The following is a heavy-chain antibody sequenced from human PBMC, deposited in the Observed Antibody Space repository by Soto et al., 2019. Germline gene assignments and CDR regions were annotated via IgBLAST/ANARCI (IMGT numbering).Heavy chain of an antibody. J-gene: IGHJ5*02. CDR2: INPSGGST. V-gene: IGHV1-46*03. CDR3: ARVQHSPNFWSGQNLDWFDP. D-gene: IGHD3-3*01. CDR1: GYTFTSYY. Sequence: QVQLVQSGAEVKKPGASVKVSCKASGYTFTSYYMHWVRQAPGQGLEWMGIINPSGGSTSYAQKFQGRVTMTRDTSTITVYMELRSLRSEDTAVYYCARVQHSPNFWSGQNLDWFDPWGHGTLVTVSS.